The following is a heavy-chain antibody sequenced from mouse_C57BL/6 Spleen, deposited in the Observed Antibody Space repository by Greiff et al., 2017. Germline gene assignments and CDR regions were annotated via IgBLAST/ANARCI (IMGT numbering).Heavy chain of an antibody. CDR2: IDPETGGT. V-gene: IGHV1-15*01. CDR3: VLARWLLRGDYAMDY. J-gene: IGHJ4*01. Sequence: QVQLQQSGAELVRPGASVTLSCKASGYTFTDYEMHWVKQTPVHGLEWIGAIDPETGGTAYNQKFKGKALLTADKSSSPAYMELRSLTSEDSAVYYCVLARWLLRGDYAMDYWGQGTSVTVSS. D-gene: IGHD2-3*01. CDR1: GYTFTDYE.